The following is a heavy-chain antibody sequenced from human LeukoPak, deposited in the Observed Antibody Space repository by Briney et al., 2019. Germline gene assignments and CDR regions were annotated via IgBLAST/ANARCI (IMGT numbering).Heavy chain of an antibody. CDR3: VKLSLTAAGRGKTWFDL. V-gene: IGHV3-23*01. J-gene: IGHJ5*01. Sequence: GGSQRLSCEGSGFSFSSYGMSWVRQAPGKGLEWVSSISGSGGSTYFADSVKGRFNISRDDVKNTVYLQMNSLRVEDTAIYYCVKLSLTAAGRGKTWFDLWGQGTLVSVSS. CDR2: ISGSGGST. CDR1: GFSFSSYG. D-gene: IGHD6-13*01.